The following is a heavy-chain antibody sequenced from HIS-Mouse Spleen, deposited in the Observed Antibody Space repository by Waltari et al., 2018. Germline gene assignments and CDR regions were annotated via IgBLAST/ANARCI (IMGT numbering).Heavy chain of an antibody. CDR1: GYTFTSYD. CDR2: MNPNSSNT. CDR3: ARGHDYSNYFDY. D-gene: IGHD4-4*01. V-gene: IGHV1-8*01. Sequence: QVQLAQSVAEVQKPGASVKVSCKAHGYTFTSYDLNWLRQATGQGIEWMGWMNPNSSNTGYAKKLQGRVTMTRNTSISTAYMELSSLRSEDTAVYYCARGHDYSNYFDYWGQGTLVTVSS. J-gene: IGHJ4*02.